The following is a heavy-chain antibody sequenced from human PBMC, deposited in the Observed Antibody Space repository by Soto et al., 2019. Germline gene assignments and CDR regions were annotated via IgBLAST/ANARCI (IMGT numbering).Heavy chain of an antibody. J-gene: IGHJ4*02. CDR3: ARIYYYDSSGCDFDY. Sequence: ASGKVSCKASGYTFTSYGISWVRQAPGQGLEWMGWISAYNGNTNYAQKLQGRVTMTTDTSTSTAYMELRSLRSDDTAVYYCARIYYYDSSGCDFDYWGQGTLVTVPS. D-gene: IGHD3-22*01. CDR1: GYTFTSYG. CDR2: ISAYNGNT. V-gene: IGHV1-18*01.